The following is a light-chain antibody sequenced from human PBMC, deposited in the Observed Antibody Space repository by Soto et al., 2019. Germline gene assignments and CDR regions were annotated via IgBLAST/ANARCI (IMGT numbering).Light chain of an antibody. J-gene: IGKJ4*01. CDR1: QSINNW. CDR3: QQYYHYPLT. CDR2: DAS. Sequence: DIQMTQSPSTLSASVGDRVTITCRASQSINNWLAWYQQKPGKAPKFLIYDASNLESGVPSRFSGSASGTEFTLPISSLQPDDFATYYGQQYYHYPLTFGGGTQVDI. V-gene: IGKV1-5*01.